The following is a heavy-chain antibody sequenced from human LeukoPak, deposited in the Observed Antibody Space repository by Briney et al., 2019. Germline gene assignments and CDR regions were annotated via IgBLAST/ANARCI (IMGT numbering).Heavy chain of an antibody. CDR2: INHSGST. CDR3: ARVVLAAAYVDY. J-gene: IGHJ4*02. Sequence: PSETLSLTCAVYGGSFSGYYWSWIRQPPGKGLEWIGEINHSGSTNYNPSLKSRVTISIDTSKKQFSLRLTSVTAADTAVYYCARVVLAAAYVDYWGQGTLVTVSS. V-gene: IGHV4-34*01. CDR1: GGSFSGYY. D-gene: IGHD6-13*01.